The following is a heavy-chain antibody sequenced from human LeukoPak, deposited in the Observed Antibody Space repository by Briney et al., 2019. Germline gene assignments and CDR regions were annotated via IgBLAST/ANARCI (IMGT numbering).Heavy chain of an antibody. Sequence: ASVKVSCKASGGTFSSYAISWVRQAPGQGLEWMGGIIPIFGTANYAQKFQGRVTITADESTSTAYMELSSLRSEDTAVYYCARLRDGYNFWDNWFDPWGQGTLVTVSS. V-gene: IGHV1-69*13. CDR3: ARLRDGYNFWDNWFDP. CDR1: GGTFSSYA. CDR2: IIPIFGTA. D-gene: IGHD5-24*01. J-gene: IGHJ5*02.